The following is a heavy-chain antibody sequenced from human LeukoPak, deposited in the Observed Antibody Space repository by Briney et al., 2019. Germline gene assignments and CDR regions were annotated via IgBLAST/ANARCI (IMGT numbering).Heavy chain of an antibody. D-gene: IGHD3-22*01. Sequence: PSETLSLTCTVSGGPISSYYWSWIRQPPGKGLEWIGYIYYSGSTNYNPSLKSRVTISVDTSKNQFSLKLSSVTAADTAVYYCARDQYYYDSSGYYYDAFDIWGQGTMVTVSS. CDR3: ARDQYYYDSSGYYYDAFDI. CDR1: GGPISSYY. V-gene: IGHV4-59*01. CDR2: IYYSGST. J-gene: IGHJ3*02.